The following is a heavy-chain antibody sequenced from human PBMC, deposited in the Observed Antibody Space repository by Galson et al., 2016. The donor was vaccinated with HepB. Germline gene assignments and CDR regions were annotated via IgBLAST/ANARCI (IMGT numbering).Heavy chain of an antibody. J-gene: IGHJ6*02. CDR3: ARDGLRGRWRLGGMDV. CDR1: RFRFDYIG. CDR2: INWSGDTT. Sequence: SLRLSCAASRFRFDYIGMGWLRQAPGKGLEWVSGINWSGDTTGYADSVKGRFTISRDNAKNSLYLQMNSLRAEDTAVYYCARDGLRGRWRLGGMDVWGQGTTVTVSS. D-gene: IGHD3/OR15-3a*01. V-gene: IGHV3-20*04.